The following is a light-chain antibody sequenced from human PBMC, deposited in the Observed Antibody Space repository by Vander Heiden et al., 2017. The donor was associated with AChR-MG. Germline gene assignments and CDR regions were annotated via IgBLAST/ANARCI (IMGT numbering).Light chain of an antibody. Sequence: QSALTQPRSVSGSPGQSVTISCTGTRSDVGGYNYVSWYQQNPGKAPKLMIYDVTKRPSGVPDRFSGSKSGNTASLTISGLQAEDEADYYCCSYAGSYTWVFGGGTKLTVL. J-gene: IGLJ3*02. CDR2: DVT. CDR3: CSYAGSYTWV. CDR1: RSDVGGYNY. V-gene: IGLV2-11*01.